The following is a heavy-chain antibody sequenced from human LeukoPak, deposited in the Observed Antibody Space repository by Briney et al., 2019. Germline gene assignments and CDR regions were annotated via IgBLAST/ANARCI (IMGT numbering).Heavy chain of an antibody. V-gene: IGHV3-23*01. CDR2: ISDRGDRQ. D-gene: IGHD5-24*01. J-gene: IGHJ4*02. CDR1: GFTFTNYA. CDR3: VVYTGGYRSQF. Sequence: GGSLRLSCAASGFTFTNYAMSWVRQAPGKGLEWVSAISDRGDRQYYADSVKGRFTISRDNSMNTLRLQMNSLSVEDTAVYYCVVYTGGYRSQFWGQGTLVTVSS.